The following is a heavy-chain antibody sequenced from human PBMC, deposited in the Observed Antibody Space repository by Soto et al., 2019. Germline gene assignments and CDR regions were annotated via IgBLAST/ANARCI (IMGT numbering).Heavy chain of an antibody. CDR2: ISGSNDTI. CDR1: GFTFSNYW. J-gene: IGHJ5*02. Sequence: PGGSLRLSCAASGFTFSNYWMHWVRQAPGKGLEWVSVISGSNDTIYYAHAVKGRFTISRDNSKSTLYLQLNSLRAEDTAVYYCAKVVAAGARWFDPWGPGTLVTVSS. D-gene: IGHD6-25*01. CDR3: AKVVAAGARWFDP. V-gene: IGHV3-23*01.